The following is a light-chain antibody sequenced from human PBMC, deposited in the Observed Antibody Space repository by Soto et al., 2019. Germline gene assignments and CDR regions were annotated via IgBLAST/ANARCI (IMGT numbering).Light chain of an antibody. V-gene: IGKV3-20*01. J-gene: IGKJ1*01. CDR2: AAS. Sequence: EIVLTQSPGTLSLSPGERATLSCRASQSLYNNYLAWYQKRPGQAPRVLIYAASSRPTGIPARFSGSASGTDFTLTISRLEPEDFAVYYCHQYGISPWTRGQGTRVEI. CDR1: QSLYNNY. CDR3: HQYGISPWT.